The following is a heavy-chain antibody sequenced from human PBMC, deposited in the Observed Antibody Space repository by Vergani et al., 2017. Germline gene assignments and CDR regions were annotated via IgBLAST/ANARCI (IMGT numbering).Heavy chain of an antibody. CDR2: IYYSGST. CDR1: GGSISSSSYY. Sequence: QLQLQESGPGLVKPSETLSLTCTVSGGSISSSSYYWGWIRQPPGKGLEWIGSIYYSGSTYYNPSLKSRVTISVDTSKNQFSLKLSSVTAADTAVYYCARXSRGDIVVVPAATDAFDIWGQGTMVTVSS. D-gene: IGHD2-2*01. CDR3: ARXSRGDIVVVPAATDAFDI. J-gene: IGHJ3*02. V-gene: IGHV4-39*01.